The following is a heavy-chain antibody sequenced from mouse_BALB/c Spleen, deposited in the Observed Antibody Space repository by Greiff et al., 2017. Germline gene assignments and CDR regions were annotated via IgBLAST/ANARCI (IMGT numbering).Heavy chain of an antibody. CDR1: GFTFSSFG. J-gene: IGHJ4*01. Sequence: EVQLVESGGGLVQPGGSRKLSCAASGFTFSSFGMHWVRQAPEKGLEWVAYISSGSSTIYYADTVKGRFTISRDNPKNTLFLQMTSLRSEDTAMYYCARANWSAMDYWGQGTSVTVSS. D-gene: IGHD4-1*01. V-gene: IGHV5-17*02. CDR2: ISSGSSTI. CDR3: ARANWSAMDY.